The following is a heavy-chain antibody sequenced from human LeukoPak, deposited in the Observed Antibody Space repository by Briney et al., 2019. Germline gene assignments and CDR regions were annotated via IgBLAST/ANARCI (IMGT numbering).Heavy chain of an antibody. J-gene: IGHJ4*02. V-gene: IGHV3-23*01. CDR3: ARRYCTNGVCLPYFDY. CDR1: GFTFSSYG. CDR2: ISGGGETT. D-gene: IGHD2-8*01. Sequence: PGGSLRLSCAASGFTFSSYGMGWVRQAPGKGLEWVSSISGGGETTYYAGSVKGRFPISRDNSKNTLYLQMNSLRAEDTAVYYCARRYCTNGVCLPYFDYWGQGTLVTVSS.